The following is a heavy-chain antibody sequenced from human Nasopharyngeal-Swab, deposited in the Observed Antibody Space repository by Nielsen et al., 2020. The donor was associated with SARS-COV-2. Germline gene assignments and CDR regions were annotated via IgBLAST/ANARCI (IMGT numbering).Heavy chain of an antibody. CDR1: GFTFSSDG. CDR2: IWYDGSNK. Sequence: GGSLRLPCAASGFTFSSDGTHWVRQAPGKGLEWVAVIWYDGSNKYYADSVKGRFTISRDNSKNTLYLQMNSLRAEDTAVYYCARGQESYSSSWLNWYFDLWGRGTLVTASS. V-gene: IGHV3-33*01. CDR3: ARGQESYSSSWLNWYFDL. D-gene: IGHD6-13*01. J-gene: IGHJ2*01.